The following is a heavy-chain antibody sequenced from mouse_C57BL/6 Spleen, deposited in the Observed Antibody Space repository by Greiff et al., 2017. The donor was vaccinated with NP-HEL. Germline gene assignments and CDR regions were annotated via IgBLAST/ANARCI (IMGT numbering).Heavy chain of an antibody. CDR1: GYTFTSYW. J-gene: IGHJ2*01. D-gene: IGHD2-14*01. CDR3: ARGGYGDY. V-gene: IGHV1-69*01. Sequence: QVQLQQSGAELVMPGASVKLSCKASGYTFTSYWMHWVKQRPGQGLEWIGEIDPSDSYTNYNQKFKGKSTLTVDKSSSTAYMQLSSLTSEDSAVYYCARGGYGDYWGQGTTLTVSS. CDR2: IDPSDSYT.